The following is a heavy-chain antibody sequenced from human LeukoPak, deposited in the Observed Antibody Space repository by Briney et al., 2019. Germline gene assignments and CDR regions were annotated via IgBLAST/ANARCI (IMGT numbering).Heavy chain of an antibody. J-gene: IGHJ4*02. CDR1: GFTFSSYS. CDR3: ARDLRVVPSYFDY. CDR2: ISSSSSYI. Sequence: GGSLRLSCAASGFTFSSYSMNWVRQAPGKGLEWVSSISSSSSYIYYADSVKGRFTISGDNAKNSLYLQMNSLRAEDTAVYYCARDLRVVPSYFDYWGQGTLVTVSS. D-gene: IGHD2-15*01. V-gene: IGHV3-21*01.